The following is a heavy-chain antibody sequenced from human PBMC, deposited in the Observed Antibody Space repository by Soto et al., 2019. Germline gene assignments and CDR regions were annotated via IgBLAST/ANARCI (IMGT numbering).Heavy chain of an antibody. CDR1: GFTFSSYS. D-gene: IGHD3-16*02. J-gene: IGHJ5*02. Sequence: EVQLVESGGGLVQPGGSLRLSCAASGFTFSSYSMNWVRQAPGKGLEWVTYISSSSSTIYYADSVKGRFPISRDTAKNSLYRQVNSLRDEDTAVYYCAREGVILNWFDPWGQGTLVTVPS. CDR2: ISSSSSTI. V-gene: IGHV3-48*02. CDR3: AREGVILNWFDP.